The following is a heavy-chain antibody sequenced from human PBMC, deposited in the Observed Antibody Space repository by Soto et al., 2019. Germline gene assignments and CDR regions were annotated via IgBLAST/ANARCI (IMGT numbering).Heavy chain of an antibody. CDR2: ICYSGST. V-gene: IGHV4-39*01. Sequence: QLQLQESGPGLVKPSETLSLSCAVSGGSISSSSYCWGWIRQPPGKGLEWIGSICYSGSTYYNPSLKSRVSISVDTSKNQFSLKLRSVTAADTAVYYCARHYRADSAVGTSLFDYWGQGTLVTVSS. CDR3: ARHYRADSAVGTSLFDY. CDR1: GGSISSSSYC. J-gene: IGHJ4*02. D-gene: IGHD6-13*01.